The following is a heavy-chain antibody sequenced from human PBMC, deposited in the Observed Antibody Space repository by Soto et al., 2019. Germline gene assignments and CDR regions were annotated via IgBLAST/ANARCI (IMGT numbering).Heavy chain of an antibody. CDR3: AKSSIAVAAQGEDVDS. Sequence: EVQLLESGGDLVKPGGSLRLSCAASGFIFSNYAMSWVRQPPGKGLEWVSSISFNAGRTYYTDSVKGRFTISRDRSKNTVYLQMSSLRAEDTAVYFCAKSSIAVAAQGEDVDSWVQGTLVTVSS. D-gene: IGHD6-19*01. J-gene: IGHJ4*02. V-gene: IGHV3-23*01. CDR2: ISFNAGRT. CDR1: GFIFSNYA.